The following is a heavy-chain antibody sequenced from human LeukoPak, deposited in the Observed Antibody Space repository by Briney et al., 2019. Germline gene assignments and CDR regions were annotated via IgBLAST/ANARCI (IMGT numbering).Heavy chain of an antibody. CDR2: IRTKTDGETT. J-gene: IGHJ4*02. CDR3: TTGGPRRH. CDR1: GFTFDTDW. V-gene: IGHV3-15*01. D-gene: IGHD3-16*01. Sequence: GGSLRLSCAASGFTFDTDWMNWFRQAPGKGLEWVGLIRTKTDGETTDNAAPVEGRFAIPRDDSRNMLFLQMNSLKTEDTGVYYCTTGGPRRHWGQGTLVTVSS.